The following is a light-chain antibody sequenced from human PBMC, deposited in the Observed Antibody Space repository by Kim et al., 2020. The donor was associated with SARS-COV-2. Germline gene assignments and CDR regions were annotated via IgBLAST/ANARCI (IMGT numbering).Light chain of an antibody. Sequence: ASVGDRVTITCRASQGISDYLAWYQHDPGKAPKLLIFGASNLQSGVPSRFSGSGSGTEFTLTISSLQPEDFATYFCQQFSVYPRTFGQGTKLDIK. J-gene: IGKJ1*01. CDR1: QGISDY. CDR2: GAS. V-gene: IGKV1-9*01. CDR3: QQFSVYPRT.